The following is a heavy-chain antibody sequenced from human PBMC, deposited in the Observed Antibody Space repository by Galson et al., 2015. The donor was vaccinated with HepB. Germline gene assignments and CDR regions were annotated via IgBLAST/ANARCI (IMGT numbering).Heavy chain of an antibody. CDR1: GFTFNDYS. CDR2: ISSSSTTI. CDR3: AKGYSLGFSDY. D-gene: IGHD1-1*01. V-gene: IGHV3-48*04. Sequence: SLRLSCAASGFTFNDYSMNWVRQAPGKGLEWISYISSSSTTIYYADSAMGRFTIPRDNAKNSLYLQMNSLRAEDTAVYYCAKGYSLGFSDYWGQGTLVTVSS. J-gene: IGHJ4*02.